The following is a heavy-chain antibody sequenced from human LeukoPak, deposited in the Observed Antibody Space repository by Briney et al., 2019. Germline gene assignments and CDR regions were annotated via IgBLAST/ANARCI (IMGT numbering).Heavy chain of an antibody. CDR1: GYTFTGYY. D-gene: IGHD2-15*01. V-gene: IGHV1-2*02. CDR3: ARGRYCSDGNCYHNWFDP. J-gene: IGHJ5*02. Sequence: ASVKVSCKASGYTFTGYYMHWVRQAPGPGPEWMGWINPNSGGTDYAQKFQGRVTMTRDTPINTAYMEVISLRPDDTAVYYCARGRYCSDGNCYHNWFDPWGQGTLVIVSS. CDR2: INPNSGGT.